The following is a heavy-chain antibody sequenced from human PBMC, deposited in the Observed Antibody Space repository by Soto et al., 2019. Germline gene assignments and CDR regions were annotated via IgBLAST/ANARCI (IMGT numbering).Heavy chain of an antibody. V-gene: IGHV4-61*01. CDR3: ARVKYLRGRITIFGVVSNWFDP. Sequence: PSETLSLTCTVSGGSVSSGSYYWSWIRQPPGKGLEWIGYIYYSGSTNYNPSLKSRVTISVDTSKNQFSLKLSSVTAADTAVYYCARVKYLRGRITIFGVVSNWFDPWGQGTLVTVSS. J-gene: IGHJ5*02. CDR2: IYYSGST. CDR1: GGSVSSGSYY. D-gene: IGHD3-3*01.